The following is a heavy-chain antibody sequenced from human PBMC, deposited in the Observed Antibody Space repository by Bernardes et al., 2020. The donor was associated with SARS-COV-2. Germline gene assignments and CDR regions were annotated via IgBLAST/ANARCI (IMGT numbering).Heavy chain of an antibody. Sequence: GGSLRLSCAASGFTFSGYCMSWVRQAPGKGLECVSNIKQDGSDKYYVDSVKGRFTISRDNAKNSLYLQMNSLRAEDTAVYFCARDGDGYFDYWGQGTLVTVTS. CDR3: ARDGDGYFDY. V-gene: IGHV3-7*01. CDR2: IKQDGSDK. J-gene: IGHJ4*02. D-gene: IGHD2-21*01. CDR1: GFTFSGYC.